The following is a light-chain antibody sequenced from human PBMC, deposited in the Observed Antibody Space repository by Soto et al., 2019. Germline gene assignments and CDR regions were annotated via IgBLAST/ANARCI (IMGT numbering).Light chain of an antibody. V-gene: IGKV1-33*01. CDR2: DAS. J-gene: IGKJ5*01. CDR1: QDINYC. CDR3: QQYEDIPIT. Sequence: DIQMTQSPSSLSASVGDRVTITCRASQDINYCLNWYQQKGGKAPKLLIFDASTLQTGVPPRFSGSGSGTDFTFTISSLQAEDVATYYCQQYEDIPITFGQGTRLEIK.